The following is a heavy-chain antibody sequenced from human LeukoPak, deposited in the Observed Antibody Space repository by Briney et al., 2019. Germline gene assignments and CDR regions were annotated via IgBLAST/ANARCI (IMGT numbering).Heavy chain of an antibody. V-gene: IGHV1-2*04. D-gene: IGHD5-18*01. CDR1: GYTFTGYY. Sequence: GASVKVSCKASGYTFTGYYMHWVRQAPGQGLEWMGWINPNSGGTNYAQKFQGWVTMTRDTSISTAYMELSRLRSDDTAVYYCAREDRRYSYGGFDPWGQGTLVTVSS. CDR2: INPNSGGT. CDR3: AREDRRYSYGGFDP. J-gene: IGHJ5*02.